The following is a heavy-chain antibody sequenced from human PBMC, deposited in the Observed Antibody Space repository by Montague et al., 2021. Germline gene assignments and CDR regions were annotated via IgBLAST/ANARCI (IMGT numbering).Heavy chain of an antibody. J-gene: IGHJ4*02. D-gene: IGHD5-24*01. CDR3: ARDVGHNTPVDYLDS. Sequence: TLSLTCNVSGASFNNGGYYWTWIRQHPGKGLEWIGYIHYTGYTQYNPSLNSRLTLSVDTSKNQFSLMLNSVTAADTAVYYCARDVGHNTPVDYLDSWGQGTLVTVSS. CDR2: IHYTGYT. CDR1: GASFNNGGYY. V-gene: IGHV4-31*03.